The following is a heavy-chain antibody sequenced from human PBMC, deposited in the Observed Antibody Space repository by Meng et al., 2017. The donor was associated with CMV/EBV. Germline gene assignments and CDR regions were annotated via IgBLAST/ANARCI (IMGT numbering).Heavy chain of an antibody. Sequence: ASVKVSCKASGYTFTSYGISWVRQAPGQGLEWMGWISAYNGNTNYAQKLQGRVTMTTDTSISTAYMELSRLRSDDTAVYYCAIEKGVAGKDYYYGMDVWGQGTTVTVSS. CDR1: GYTFTSYG. CDR3: AIEKGVAGKDYYYGMDV. J-gene: IGHJ6*02. V-gene: IGHV1-18*01. D-gene: IGHD6-19*01. CDR2: ISAYNGNT.